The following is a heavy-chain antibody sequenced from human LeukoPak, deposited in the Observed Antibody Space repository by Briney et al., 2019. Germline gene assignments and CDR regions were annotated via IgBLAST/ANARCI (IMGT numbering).Heavy chain of an antibody. CDR3: AKDLALAGTGGGFDV. D-gene: IGHD6-19*01. J-gene: IGHJ3*01. CDR2: ISADDKA. Sequence: GGSLRLSCAASGFTFTTYAINWVRQAPGKRLEWVSGISADDKAYYADSVKGRFTISRDNSKNTVSLQMSSLRAEDTALYYCAKDLALAGTGGGFDVWGQGTRVAVSS. CDR1: GFTFTTYA. V-gene: IGHV3-23*01.